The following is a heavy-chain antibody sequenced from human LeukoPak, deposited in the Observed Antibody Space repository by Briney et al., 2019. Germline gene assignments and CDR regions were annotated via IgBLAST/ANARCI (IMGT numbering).Heavy chain of an antibody. CDR1: GYTFTDYY. V-gene: IGHV1-2*02. Sequence: ASVKVSCKASGYTFTDYYIYWVRQAPGQGLEWMGRFNPNSGGTKYAQKFQGRVTMTRDTSITTAYMEVSRLTNDDTAVYYCAREDCSRSSCQNWFDPWGQGTLVTVSS. J-gene: IGHJ5*02. CDR2: FNPNSGGT. D-gene: IGHD2-2*01. CDR3: AREDCSRSSCQNWFDP.